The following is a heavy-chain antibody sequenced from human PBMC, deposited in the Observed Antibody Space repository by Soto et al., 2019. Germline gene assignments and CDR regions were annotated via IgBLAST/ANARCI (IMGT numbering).Heavy chain of an antibody. CDR1: GYTFTSHD. V-gene: IGHV1-8*01. CDR2: MNPNSGNT. J-gene: IGHJ4*02. Sequence: GASVKVSCKASGYTFTSHDINWVRQATGQGLEWMGWMNPNSGNTGYAQKFQGRVTMTRNTSISTAYMELSSLRSEDTAVYYCARGGVFFFAAPTNPFYYWGQGTLVTVSS. CDR3: ARGGVFFFAAPTNPFYY. D-gene: IGHD3-10*01.